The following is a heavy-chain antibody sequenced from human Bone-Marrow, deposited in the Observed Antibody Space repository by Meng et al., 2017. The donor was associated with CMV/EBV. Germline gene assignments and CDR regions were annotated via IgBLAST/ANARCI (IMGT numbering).Heavy chain of an antibody. Sequence: ASVKVSCKASGYTFTGYYMHWVRQAPGQGLEWMGWINPNSGGTNYAQKFQGRVTMTRDTSISTAYMELSSLRSDDTAVYYCARSLNHYAARGCGSYYAYWGQGTRVTVSS. D-gene: IGHD1-26*01. CDR2: INPNSGGT. J-gene: IGHJ4*02. CDR3: ARSLNHYAARGCGSYYAY. CDR1: GYTFTGYY. V-gene: IGHV1-2*02.